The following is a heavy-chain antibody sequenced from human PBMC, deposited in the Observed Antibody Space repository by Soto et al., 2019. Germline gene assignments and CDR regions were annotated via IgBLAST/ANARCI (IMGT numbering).Heavy chain of an antibody. CDR1: GYTFTSYA. CDR3: ARAVRYDFWSGYYLDAFDI. D-gene: IGHD3-3*01. V-gene: IGHV1-3*01. CDR2: INAGNGNT. J-gene: IGHJ3*02. Sequence: ASVKVSCKASGYTFTSYAMHWVRQAPGQRLEWMGWINAGNGNTKYSQKFQGRVTITRDTSASTAYMELSSLRSEDTAVYYCARAVRYDFWSGYYLDAFDIWGQGTMVTV.